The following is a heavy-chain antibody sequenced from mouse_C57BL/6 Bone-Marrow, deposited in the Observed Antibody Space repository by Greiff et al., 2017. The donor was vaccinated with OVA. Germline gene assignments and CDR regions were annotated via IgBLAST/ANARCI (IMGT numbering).Heavy chain of an antibody. Sequence: EVQVVESGAELVRPGASVKLSCTASGFNIKDDYMHWVKQRPEQGLEWIGWIDPENGDTEYASKFQGKATITADTSSNTAYLQLSSLTSEDTAVYYCTPDAMDYWGQGTSVTVSS. CDR1: GFNIKDDY. J-gene: IGHJ4*01. CDR3: TPDAMDY. V-gene: IGHV14-4*01. CDR2: IDPENGDT.